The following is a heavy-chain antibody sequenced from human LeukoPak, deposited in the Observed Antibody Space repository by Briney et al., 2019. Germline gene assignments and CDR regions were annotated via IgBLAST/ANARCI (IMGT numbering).Heavy chain of an antibody. CDR1: GYTFTGYY. J-gene: IGHJ4*02. D-gene: IGHD3-10*01. V-gene: IGHV1-2*02. Sequence: ASVKVSCKASGYTFTGYYMHWVRQAPGQGLEWMGWINPNSGGTNYAQKFQGRVTMTRDTSISTAYMELSRLRSDDTAVYYCARDWLSLHGEFPFDYWGQGTLVTVSS. CDR2: INPNSGGT. CDR3: ARDWLSLHGEFPFDY.